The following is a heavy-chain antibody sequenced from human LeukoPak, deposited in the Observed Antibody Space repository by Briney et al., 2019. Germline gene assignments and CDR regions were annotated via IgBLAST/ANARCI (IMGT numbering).Heavy chain of an antibody. D-gene: IGHD3-22*01. CDR2: ISSSSSYI. CDR1: GFTFSSYS. CDR3: ARDEDSSGYCDY. V-gene: IGHV3-21*01. Sequence: GGSLRLSCAASGFTFSSYSMNWVRQAPGKGLEWVSSISSSSSYIYYADSVKGRFTISRDNAKNSLYLQMNSLRAEDTAVYYCARDEDSSGYCDYWGQGTLVTVSS. J-gene: IGHJ4*02.